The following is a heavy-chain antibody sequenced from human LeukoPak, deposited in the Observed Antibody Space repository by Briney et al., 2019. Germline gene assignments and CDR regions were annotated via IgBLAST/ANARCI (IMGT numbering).Heavy chain of an antibody. CDR1: GGSFSGYD. CDR3: ARGLGWKVTPMGLFYMDV. J-gene: IGHJ6*03. CDR2: INYGGDT. D-gene: IGHD1-1*01. Sequence: SETLSLTCGVDGGSFSGYDWTWVRQPPGKGLEWIGQINYGGDTNYNPSLKSRVTISVDTSKNQFSLKVTSVTAADTAVYYCARGLGWKVTPMGLFYMDVWGGGATVTVSS. V-gene: IGHV4-34*01.